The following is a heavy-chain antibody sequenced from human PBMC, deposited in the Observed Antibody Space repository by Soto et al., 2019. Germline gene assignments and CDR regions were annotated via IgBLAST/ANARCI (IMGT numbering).Heavy chain of an antibody. V-gene: IGHV3-23*01. Sequence: GGALRLSCAASGVTVSSYAMSWVRQAPGKGLEWVSALSGTGDSADYANSVKGRFTISRDDSKTTLYLQMRSLRAEDTAIYYCARDSGNYGSGSFAHWGQGTRVTVSS. D-gene: IGHD3-10*01. CDR3: ARDSGNYGSGSFAH. J-gene: IGHJ4*02. CDR1: GVTVSSYA. CDR2: LSGTGDSA.